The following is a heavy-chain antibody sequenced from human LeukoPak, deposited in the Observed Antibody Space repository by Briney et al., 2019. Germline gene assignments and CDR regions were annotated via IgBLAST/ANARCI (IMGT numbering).Heavy chain of an antibody. V-gene: IGHV4-59*12. Sequence: SETLSLTCTVSGGSISSYYWSWIRQPPGKGLEWIGCIYYSGSTYYNPSLKSRVTISVDTSKNQFSLKLSSVTAADTAVYYCARDSPPRAFQYYYDSSGGGAFDIWGQGTMVTVSS. D-gene: IGHD3-22*01. CDR3: ARDSPPRAFQYYYDSSGGGAFDI. CDR1: GGSISSYY. J-gene: IGHJ3*02. CDR2: IYYSGST.